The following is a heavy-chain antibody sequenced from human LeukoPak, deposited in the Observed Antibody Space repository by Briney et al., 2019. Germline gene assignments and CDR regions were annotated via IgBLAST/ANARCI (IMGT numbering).Heavy chain of an antibody. J-gene: IGHJ5*02. CDR3: ARSRIAATNWFDP. CDR2: ISSSSSYI. V-gene: IGHV3-21*01. CDR1: GFTFSSYS. D-gene: IGHD6-13*01. Sequence: GGSLRLSCAASGFTFSSYSMNWVRQAPGKGLEWVSSISSSSSYIYYADSVKGRFTISRDNAKDSLYLQMNSLRAEDTAVYYCARSRIAATNWFDPWGQGTQVTVSS.